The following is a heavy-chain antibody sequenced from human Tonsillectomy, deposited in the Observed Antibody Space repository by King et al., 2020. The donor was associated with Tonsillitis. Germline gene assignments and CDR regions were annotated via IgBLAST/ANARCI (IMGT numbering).Heavy chain of an antibody. J-gene: IGHJ6*01. V-gene: IGHV1-3*01. CDR3: AREVVSSSSRCAHSLDV. CDR1: GYTFTNYA. Sequence: VQLVQSGAEVKKPGASVKVSCKASGYTFTNYAMYWVRQAPGQRLEWKGWINAGNGNTKYLQQFQGRVTITRDTSASTAYMEVSSLRSEDTAVYYCAREVVSSSSRCAHSLDVRGKGTTVIVSS. D-gene: IGHD6-13*01. CDR2: INAGNGNT.